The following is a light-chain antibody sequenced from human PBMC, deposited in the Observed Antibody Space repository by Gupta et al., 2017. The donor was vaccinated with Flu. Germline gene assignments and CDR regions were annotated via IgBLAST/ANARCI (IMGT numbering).Light chain of an antibody. CDR2: GAS. CDR1: QGISNSK. CDR3: EQYDGSLPT. Sequence: ENVLTQSPGTLSLSPGEGATLSCRASQGISNSKLAWYQKKPGQAFRLLIYGASSRATGVPDRFSGSGSGTDFTLTISRLEPEDYAVYYCEQYDGSLPTFGQGTQVEI. V-gene: IGKV3-20*01. J-gene: IGKJ1*01.